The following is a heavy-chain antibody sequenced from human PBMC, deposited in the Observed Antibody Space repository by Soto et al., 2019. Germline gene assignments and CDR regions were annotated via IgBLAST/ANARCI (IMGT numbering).Heavy chain of an antibody. J-gene: IGHJ4*02. Sequence: ASVKVSCKASGYIFTNYAMHWVRQAPGQRLEWMGWINAANGNTKYSQKFQGRVTITTDTSASTAYMELSSLTSEDTAVYYCARDPYGSGSYPSDYFEYWGQGTLVTVSS. CDR1: GYIFTNYA. CDR2: INAANGNT. D-gene: IGHD3-10*01. CDR3: ARDPYGSGSYPSDYFEY. V-gene: IGHV1-3*01.